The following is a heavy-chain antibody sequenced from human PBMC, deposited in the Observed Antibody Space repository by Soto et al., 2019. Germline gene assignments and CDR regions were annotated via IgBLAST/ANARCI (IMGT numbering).Heavy chain of an antibody. CDR2: IYWDDDK. V-gene: IGHV2-5*02. J-gene: IGHJ5*02. D-gene: IGHD4-17*01. Sequence: QITLKESGTPLVKATQTLKLTGNFSGFSLSTSGVGVGGIRQHPGKAMEWLALIYWDDDKRYSPSLKSRLTTTKDTSKNHGVLTMPNLDPVDTATNYCAHRRWADGDDKGSWFDPWGQGTLVTLSS. CDR1: GFSLSTSGVG. CDR3: AHRRWADGDDKGSWFDP.